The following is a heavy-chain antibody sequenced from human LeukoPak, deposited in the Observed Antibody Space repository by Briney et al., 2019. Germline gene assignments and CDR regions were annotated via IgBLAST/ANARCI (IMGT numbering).Heavy chain of an antibody. CDR1: WYSFNYYW. V-gene: IGHV5-51*01. CDR3: ARQSGGDDVYFQH. CDR2: IYPGGSDT. D-gene: IGHD2-21*02. J-gene: IGHJ1*01. Sequence: GEALKTSCNSSWYSFNYYWIALVRPIPGKGVEGVGIIYPGGSDTRYSPSFQGQVTISADKSISTAYLQWSSLKASDTAMYYCARQSGGDDVYFQHWGQGTLVTVSS.